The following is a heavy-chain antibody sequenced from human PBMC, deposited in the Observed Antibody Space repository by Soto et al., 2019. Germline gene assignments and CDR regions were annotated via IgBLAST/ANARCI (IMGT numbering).Heavy chain of an antibody. Sequence: GESLKISCKGSGYRFTSYWIGWVRQMPGKGLEWMGIIYPGDSDTRYSPSFQGQVTISADKSISTAYLQWSSLKTSGTALYYCVRLEYSRTTDVSDIWGPVTMVTFAS. D-gene: IGHD6-6*01. CDR2: IYPGDSDT. J-gene: IGHJ3*02. CDR3: VRLEYSRTTDVSDI. CDR1: GYRFTSYW. V-gene: IGHV5-51*01.